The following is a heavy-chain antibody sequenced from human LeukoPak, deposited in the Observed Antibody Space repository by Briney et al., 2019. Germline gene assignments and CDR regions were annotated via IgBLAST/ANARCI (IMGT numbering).Heavy chain of an antibody. CDR3: ARLFDSSGFVGAFDI. CDR1: GGSISTYY. Sequence: SETLSLTCTVSGGSISTYYWNWIRQPPGKGLEWLGYSHYSGSTNYNPSLKSRVTLSLDTSKNQFSLKLSSVTAADTAVYYCARLFDSSGFVGAFDIWGQGTMVTVSS. D-gene: IGHD3-22*01. V-gene: IGHV4-59*08. J-gene: IGHJ3*02. CDR2: SHYSGST.